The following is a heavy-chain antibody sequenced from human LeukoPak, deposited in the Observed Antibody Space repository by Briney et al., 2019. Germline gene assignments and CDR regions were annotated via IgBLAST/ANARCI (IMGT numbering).Heavy chain of an antibody. J-gene: IGHJ4*02. D-gene: IGHD4-17*01. CDR2: MNPNSGNT. V-gene: IGHV1-8*01. CDR1: GYTFINYD. CDR3: ARLRLFDY. Sequence: ASVKVSRKASGYTFINYDINWVRQAPGQGLEWMGWMNPNSGNTGYAQKFQGRATMTRNTSITTAYMELSNLRSEDTAVYYCARLRLFDYWGQGTLVTVSS.